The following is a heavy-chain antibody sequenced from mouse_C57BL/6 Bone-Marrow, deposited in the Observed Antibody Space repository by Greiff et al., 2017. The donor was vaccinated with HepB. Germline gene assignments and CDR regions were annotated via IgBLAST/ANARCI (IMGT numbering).Heavy chain of an antibody. D-gene: IGHD1-1*01. Sequence: EVKLMESGPGLVKPSQSLSLTCSVTGYSITSGYYWNWIRQFPGNKLEWMGYISYDGSNNYNPSLKNRISITRDTSKNQFFLKLNSVTTEDTATYYCARDYYGSRDFDYWGQGTTLTVSS. CDR2: ISYDGSN. CDR3: ARDYYGSRDFDY. V-gene: IGHV3-6*01. J-gene: IGHJ2*01. CDR1: GYSITSGYY.